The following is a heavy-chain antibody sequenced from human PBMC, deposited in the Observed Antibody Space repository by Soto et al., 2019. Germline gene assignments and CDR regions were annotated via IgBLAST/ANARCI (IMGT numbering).Heavy chain of an antibody. J-gene: IGHJ3*02. V-gene: IGHV4-31*03. D-gene: IGHD5-18*01. CDR2: IYYSGST. CDR3: ARDLSGYGAFDI. CDR1: GGSISSGRYY. Sequence: SETVSLTCTVSGGSISSGRYYWSWIRQHPGKGLEWIGYIYYSGSTYCNPSLKSRLTISVDTSGNQFSLKLSSVTAADTAIYYCARDLSGYGAFDIWGQGTMVTVSS.